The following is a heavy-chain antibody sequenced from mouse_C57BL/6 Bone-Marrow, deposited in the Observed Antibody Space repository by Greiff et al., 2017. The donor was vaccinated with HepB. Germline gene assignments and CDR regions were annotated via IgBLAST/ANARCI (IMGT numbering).Heavy chain of an antibody. CDR3: ARSGGLGFAY. V-gene: IGHV5-6*01. J-gene: IGHJ3*01. D-gene: IGHD1-3*01. CDR2: ISSGGSYT. Sequence: EVQGVESGGDLVKPGGSLKLSCAASGFTFSSYGMSWVRQTPDKRLEWVATISSGGSYTYYPDSVKGRFTISRDNAKNTLYLQMSSLKSEDTAMYYCARSGGLGFAYWGQGTLVTVSA. CDR1: GFTFSSYG.